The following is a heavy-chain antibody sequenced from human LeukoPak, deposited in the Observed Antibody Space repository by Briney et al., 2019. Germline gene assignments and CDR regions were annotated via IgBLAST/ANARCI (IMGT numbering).Heavy chain of an antibody. J-gene: IGHJ6*04. V-gene: IGHV3-23*01. CDR2: ISGSGGST. CDR1: GFTFSSYA. D-gene: IGHD6-6*01. CDR3: AKGRTAYSSSNVDV. Sequence: GRSLRLSCAASGFTFSSYAMSWVRQAPGKGLEWVSAISGSGGSTYYADSVKGRFTISRDNSKNTLYLQMNSLRAEDTAVYYCAKGRTAYSSSNVDVWGKGTTVTVSS.